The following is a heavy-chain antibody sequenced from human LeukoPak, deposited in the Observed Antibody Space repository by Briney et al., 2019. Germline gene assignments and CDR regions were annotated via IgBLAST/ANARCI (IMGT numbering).Heavy chain of an antibody. CDR2: VSYFGAT. CDR1: GDSISNTAYW. CDR3: TRLPLDYSVDY. Sequence: SETLSLTCTVSGDSISNTAYWWGWIRQSPGKGLEWIGSVSYFGATSYSPSLKSRVTMSIDTSKKQFSLQLSSVTAADTAVYYCTRLPLDYSVDYWGQGALVSVSS. J-gene: IGHJ4*02. D-gene: IGHD4-11*01. V-gene: IGHV4-39*01.